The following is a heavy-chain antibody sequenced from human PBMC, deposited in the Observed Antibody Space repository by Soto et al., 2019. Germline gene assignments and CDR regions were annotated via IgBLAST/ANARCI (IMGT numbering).Heavy chain of an antibody. V-gene: IGHV4-59*01. D-gene: IGHD6-19*01. CDR2: VYYTGST. J-gene: IGHJ4*02. CDR1: GGSISGSY. CDR3: ARSVAVPGAHLDY. Sequence: QVQLQESGPGLVKPSETLSLTCSASGGSISGSYWSWIRQSPGKGLDWLGYVYYTGSTNYSPSLRSRVSISVDTSKNEFTLRLSSVTAADTAVYFCARSVAVPGAHLDYWGQGTQVTVSS.